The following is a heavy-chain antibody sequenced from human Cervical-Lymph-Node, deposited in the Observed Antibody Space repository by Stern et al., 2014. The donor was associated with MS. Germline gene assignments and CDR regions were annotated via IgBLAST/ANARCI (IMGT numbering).Heavy chain of an antibody. Sequence: EVQLVASGGGLVNPGGSLTLSCGASGFMFSFYAMNWVRQAPGKGLEWVSSISVRGDYIYYADSVKGRFTISRDDAKKSLYLQMNSLRAEDTAVYFCARLRDAFDIWGQGTMVTVSS. V-gene: IGHV3-21*01. CDR2: ISVRGDYI. J-gene: IGHJ3*02. CDR3: ARLRDAFDI. CDR1: GFMFSFYA.